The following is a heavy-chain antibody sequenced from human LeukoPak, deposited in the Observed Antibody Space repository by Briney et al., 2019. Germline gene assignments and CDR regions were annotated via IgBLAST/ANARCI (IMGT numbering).Heavy chain of an antibody. D-gene: IGHD3-22*01. V-gene: IGHV3-21*01. CDR3: ARDYDSSGYSPMDV. J-gene: IGHJ6*02. CDR1: GFTFSSYS. CDR2: ISSSSSYI. Sequence: GGSLRLSCAASGFTFSSYSMNWARQAPGKGLEWVSSISSSSSYIYYADSVKGRFTISRDNAKNSLYLQMNSLRAEDTAVYYCARDYDSSGYSPMDVWGQGTTVTVSS.